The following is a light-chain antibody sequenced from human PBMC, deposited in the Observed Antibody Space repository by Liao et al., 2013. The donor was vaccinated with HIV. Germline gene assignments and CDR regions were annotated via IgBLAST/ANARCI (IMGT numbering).Light chain of an antibody. J-gene: IGLJ1*01. V-gene: IGLV3-1*01. CDR1: KLGDKY. CDR2: YDT. Sequence: SYELTQPPSVSVSPGQTASITCSGDKLGDKYACWYQQKPGQAPVVVIYYDTDRPSGIPDRFSGSNSGNTATLTIRRVEAGDEADYYCQAWDSSTEVFGTGTKVTVL. CDR3: QAWDSSTEV.